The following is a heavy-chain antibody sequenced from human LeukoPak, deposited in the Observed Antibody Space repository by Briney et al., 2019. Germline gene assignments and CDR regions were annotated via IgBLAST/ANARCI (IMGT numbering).Heavy chain of an antibody. CDR3: ARVLGYCSGGSCYSSYWFDP. J-gene: IGHJ5*02. CDR2: IYYSGST. CDR1: GGSVSSGGYY. D-gene: IGHD2-15*01. Sequence: PSQTLSLTCTVSGGSVSSGGYYWSWIRQPPGKGLEWIGYIYYSGSTNYNPSLKSRVTISVDTSKNQFSLKLSSVTAADTAVYYCARVLGYCSGGSCYSSYWFDPWGQGTLVTVSS. V-gene: IGHV4-61*08.